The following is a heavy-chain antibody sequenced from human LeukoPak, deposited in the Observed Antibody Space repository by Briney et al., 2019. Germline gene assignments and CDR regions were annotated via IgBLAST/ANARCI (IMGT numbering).Heavy chain of an antibody. CDR2: IIPIFGTA. J-gene: IGHJ4*02. CDR1: GYTFTSYD. Sequence: GASVKVSCKASGYTFTSYDINWVRQATGQGLEWMGGIIPIFGTANYAQKFQGRVTITTDESTSTAYMELSSLRSEDTAVYYCARSHSYDFWSGYGSRGDLAYWGQGTLVTVSS. CDR3: ARSHSYDFWSGYGSRGDLAY. V-gene: IGHV1-69*05. D-gene: IGHD3-3*01.